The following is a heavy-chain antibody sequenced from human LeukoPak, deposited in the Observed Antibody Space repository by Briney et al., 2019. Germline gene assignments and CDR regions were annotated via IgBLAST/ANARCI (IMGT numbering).Heavy chain of an antibody. CDR1: GGSISSHY. Sequence: PSETLSLTCTVSGGSISSHYWSWIRQPPGKGLEWIGEINHSGSTNYNPSLKSRVTISVDTSQNHFFLKLSSVTAADTAVYYCARPRYSSSWYKGWFDPWGQGTLVTVSS. CDR3: ARPRYSSSWYKGWFDP. V-gene: IGHV4-34*01. D-gene: IGHD6-13*01. CDR2: INHSGST. J-gene: IGHJ5*02.